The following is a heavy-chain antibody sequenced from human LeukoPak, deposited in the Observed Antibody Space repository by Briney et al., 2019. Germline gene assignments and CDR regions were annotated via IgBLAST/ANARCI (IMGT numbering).Heavy chain of an antibody. CDR2: IKQDGSEK. V-gene: IGHV3-7*01. CDR3: ARRHQLDY. J-gene: IGHJ4*02. Sequence: ETLSLTCAVYGGSFSGYYWSWVRQAPGKGLEWVANIKQDGSEKYYVDSVKGRFTISRDNAKNSLYLQMNSLRAEDTAVYYCARRHQLDYWGQGTLVTVSS. D-gene: IGHD2-2*01. CDR1: GGSFSGYY.